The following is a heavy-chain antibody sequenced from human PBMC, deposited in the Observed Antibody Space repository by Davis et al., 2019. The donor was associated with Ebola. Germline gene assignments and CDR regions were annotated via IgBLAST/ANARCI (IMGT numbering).Heavy chain of an antibody. J-gene: IGHJ4*02. CDR2: INGNGATT. Sequence: GESLKISCAASGFLFIGYGMSWVRQAPGKGPEWVASINGNGATTYYADSVKGRFTISRDNSKNTLYLQMNSLTVEDPAVYYCANIDGWSFDHWGQGTLVTVTS. V-gene: IGHV3-23*01. CDR1: GFLFIGYG. D-gene: IGHD6-19*01. CDR3: ANIDGWSFDH.